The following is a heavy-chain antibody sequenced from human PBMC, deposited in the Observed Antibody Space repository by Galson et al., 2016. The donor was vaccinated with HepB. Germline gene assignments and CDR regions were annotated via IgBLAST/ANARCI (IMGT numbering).Heavy chain of an antibody. CDR1: GYTFTNYH. CDR3: SVGSPGFDV. CDR2: IKPSTGST. Sequence: SVKVSCKASGYTFTNYHVHWLRQVPGQGFEWVGLIKPSTGSTIFAREFQGRVTMTRDTSTSTVYMGLSRLTPKDTAVYFCSVGSPGFDVWGQGTTVTVSS. J-gene: IGHJ3*01. V-gene: IGHV1-46*01. D-gene: IGHD1-26*01.